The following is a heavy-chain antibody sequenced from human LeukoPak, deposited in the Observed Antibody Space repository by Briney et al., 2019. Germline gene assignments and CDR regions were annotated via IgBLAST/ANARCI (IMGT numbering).Heavy chain of an antibody. V-gene: IGHV1-3*01. CDR2: INAGNGNT. Sequence: GASVKVSCKASGYTFTRYAIHWVRQAPGQRLEWVGGINAGNGNTKYSQKLQGRVTITRDTSASTAYMELSSLRYEDMAVYYCARVLWGYDPFDYWGQGTLVTVSS. D-gene: IGHD5-12*01. CDR1: GYTFTRYA. J-gene: IGHJ4*02. CDR3: ARVLWGYDPFDY.